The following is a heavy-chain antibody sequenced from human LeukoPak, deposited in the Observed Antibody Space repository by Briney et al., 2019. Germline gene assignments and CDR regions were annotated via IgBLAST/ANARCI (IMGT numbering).Heavy chain of an antibody. CDR3: ARVSSPGYSSGWSPFQH. CDR2: IKQDGGEK. J-gene: IGHJ1*01. Sequence: GGSLRLSCAASGFTFSNYWMSWVRQAPGKGLEWVADIKQDGGEKYYVDSVKGRFTISRDNAKNSLYLQMNSLRAEDTAVYYCARVSSPGYSSGWSPFQHWGQGTLVTVSS. V-gene: IGHV3-7*01. D-gene: IGHD6-19*01. CDR1: GFTFSNYW.